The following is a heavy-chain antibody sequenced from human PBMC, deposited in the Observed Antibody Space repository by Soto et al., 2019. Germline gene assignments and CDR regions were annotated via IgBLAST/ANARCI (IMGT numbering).Heavy chain of an antibody. V-gene: IGHV3-23*01. CDR3: AKVGAVTTDSYDFDY. J-gene: IGHJ4*02. CDR2: ISASGGRT. D-gene: IGHD4-17*01. CDR1: GFTFISHA. Sequence: GGSLRLSCAASGFTFISHAMSWGRPAPGKGVEWGSSISASGGRTFDADSVNGRFTIARDESKNTRDLQMNSLRAADKAVYYGAKVGAVTTDSYDFDYWGQGTLV.